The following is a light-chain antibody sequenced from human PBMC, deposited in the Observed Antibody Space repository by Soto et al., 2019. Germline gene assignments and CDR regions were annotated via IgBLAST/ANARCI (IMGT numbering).Light chain of an antibody. CDR1: QSISSY. J-gene: IGKJ3*01. V-gene: IGKV1-39*01. CDR3: QQSYSTPVFT. CDR2: AAY. Sequence: DIQMTQSPSSLSASVGDRVTITCRASQSISSYLHWYQQKPGKAPKLLIYAAYSLQSGVPSRFSGSGSGTDFTLTISSLQPEDFATYYCQQSYSTPVFTFGPGTKVDIK.